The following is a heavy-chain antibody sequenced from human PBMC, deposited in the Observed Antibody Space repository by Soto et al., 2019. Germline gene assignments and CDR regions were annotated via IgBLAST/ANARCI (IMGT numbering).Heavy chain of an antibody. CDR1: GGSFSGYY. D-gene: IGHD6-6*01. CDR2: INHSGST. Sequence: SETLSLTCAVYGGSFSGYYWSWIRQPPGKGLEWIGEINHSGSTNYNPSLKSRVTISVDTSKNQFSLKLSSVTAADTAVYYCARGARLDYYYYCGMDVWGQGTTVTVSS. CDR3: ARGARLDYYYYCGMDV. J-gene: IGHJ6*02. V-gene: IGHV4-34*01.